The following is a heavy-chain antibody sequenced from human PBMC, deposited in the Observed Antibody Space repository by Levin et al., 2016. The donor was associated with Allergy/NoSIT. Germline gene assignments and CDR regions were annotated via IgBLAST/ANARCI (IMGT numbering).Heavy chain of an antibody. J-gene: IGHJ5*01. Sequence: GESLKISCAASGFTFSSYEMHWVRQSPGKGLEWVSHITSSGGSAKHYADSVKGRFTISRDNAKNSLYLQMNSLRAEDTAVYYCARGDGGSGNEFDSWGQGTLVTVSS. D-gene: IGHD2-15*01. CDR2: ITSSGGSAK. V-gene: IGHV3-48*03. CDR3: ARGDGGSGNEFDS. CDR1: GFTFSSYE.